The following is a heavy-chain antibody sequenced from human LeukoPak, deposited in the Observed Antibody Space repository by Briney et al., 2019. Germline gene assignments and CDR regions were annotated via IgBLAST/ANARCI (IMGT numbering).Heavy chain of an antibody. V-gene: IGHV3-30*02. CDR2: IRYDGSNK. Sequence: GGSLRLSCAASGFTFSSYGMHWVRQAPGKGLEWEAFIRYDGSNKYYADSVKGRFTISRDNSKNTLYLQMNSLRTEDTAVYYCAKERRSFYYYMDVWGKGTTVTISS. CDR3: AKERRSFYYYMDV. J-gene: IGHJ6*03. CDR1: GFTFSSYG.